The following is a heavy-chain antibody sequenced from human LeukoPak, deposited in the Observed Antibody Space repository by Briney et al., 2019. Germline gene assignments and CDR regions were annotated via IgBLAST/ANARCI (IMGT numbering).Heavy chain of an antibody. CDR1: GGSISSGDYY. CDR2: IYYSGST. V-gene: IGHV4-30-4*01. CDR3: AREGYSSGWYTFFDY. D-gene: IGHD6-19*01. Sequence: SETLSLTCTVSGGSISSGDYYWRWIRQPPGKGLEWIGYIYYSGSTYYNPSLKSRVTISVDTSKNQFSLKLSSVTAADTAVYYCAREGYSSGWYTFFDYWGQGTLVTVSS. J-gene: IGHJ4*02.